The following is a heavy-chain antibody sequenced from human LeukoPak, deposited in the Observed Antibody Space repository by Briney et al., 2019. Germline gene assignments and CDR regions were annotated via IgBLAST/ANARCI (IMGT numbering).Heavy chain of an antibody. J-gene: IGHJ4*02. CDR1: GFTFSNFW. CDR2: INQDGREQ. CDR3: ATYQGKNYGPFDY. Sequence: GGSLRLSCAASGFTFSNFWMSWVRQAPGKGLEWVANINQDGREQYYVDSVKGRFTISRDNAKNSLFLQMNSLRAEDTAVYYCATYQGKNYGPFDYWGQGALVTVSS. V-gene: IGHV3-7*05. D-gene: IGHD3-10*01.